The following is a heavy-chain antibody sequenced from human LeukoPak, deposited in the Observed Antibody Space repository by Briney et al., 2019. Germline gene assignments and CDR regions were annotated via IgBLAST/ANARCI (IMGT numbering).Heavy chain of an antibody. CDR3: ARDIMTHTSFDAFDI. D-gene: IGHD1-26*01. CDR2: IYYSGST. V-gene: IGHV4-31*03. Sequence: TLSLTCTVSGGSISSGGYYWSWIRQHPGKGLEWIGYIYYSGSTYYNPSLKSRVTISVDTSKNQFSLKLSSVTAADTAVYYCARDIMTHTSFDAFDIWGQGTMVTVSS. J-gene: IGHJ3*02. CDR1: GGSISSGGYY.